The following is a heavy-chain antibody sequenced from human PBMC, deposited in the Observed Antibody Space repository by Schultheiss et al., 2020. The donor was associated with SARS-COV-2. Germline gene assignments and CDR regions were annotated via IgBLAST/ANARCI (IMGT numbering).Heavy chain of an antibody. CDR2: IYSGGST. D-gene: IGHD6-13*01. J-gene: IGHJ4*02. CDR3: ARQSSSWFFDY. CDR1: GFTVSSNY. Sequence: GGSLRLSCSASGFTVSSNYMSWVRQAPGKGLEWVSVIYSGGSTYYADSVKGRFTISRDNSKNTLYLQMNSLRAEDTAVYYCARQSSSWFFDYWGQGTLVTVSS. V-gene: IGHV3-66*02.